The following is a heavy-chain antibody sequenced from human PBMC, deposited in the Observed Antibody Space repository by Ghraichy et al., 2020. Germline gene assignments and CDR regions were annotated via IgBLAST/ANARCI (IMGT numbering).Heavy chain of an antibody. J-gene: IGHJ4*02. Sequence: GGSLRLSCAASGFTFSSYAMSWVRQAPGKGLEWVSAISGSGGSTYYADSVKGRFTISRDNSKNTLYLQMNSLRAEDTAVYYCAKDDGFCSGGSCYGELSQFSRYCGQGTLVTVSS. V-gene: IGHV3-23*01. CDR2: ISGSGGST. CDR3: AKDDGFCSGGSCYGELSQFSRY. CDR1: GFTFSSYA. D-gene: IGHD2-15*01.